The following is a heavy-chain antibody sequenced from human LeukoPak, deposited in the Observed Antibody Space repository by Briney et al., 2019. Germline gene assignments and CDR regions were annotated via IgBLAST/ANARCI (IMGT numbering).Heavy chain of an antibody. Sequence: PGGSLRLSCAASGFTFSSYAMSWVRQAPGKGLEWVSVISGSGGTTYYADSVKGRFTISRDSSKNTLFLQMNRLRPEDAAVYYCAKAPVTTCRGAYCYPFDYWGQGTLVTVSS. D-gene: IGHD2-21*01. J-gene: IGHJ4*02. CDR2: ISGSGGTT. V-gene: IGHV3-23*01. CDR3: AKAPVTTCRGAYCYPFDY. CDR1: GFTFSSYA.